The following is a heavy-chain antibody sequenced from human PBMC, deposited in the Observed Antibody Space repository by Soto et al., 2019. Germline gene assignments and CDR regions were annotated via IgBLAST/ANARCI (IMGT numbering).Heavy chain of an antibody. CDR1: GYIFTSYD. Sequence: QVQLVQSGAEVKKPGASVKVSCKASGYIFTSYDINWVRQATGQGLEWMGWMNPNSGNTGDAQKFQGRVTLTGNSSRTTSYMGLRSLLSEDTSVSYGASGRTVGGRTDCWGQGTTVTVSS. D-gene: IGHD1-26*01. CDR3: ASGRTVGGRTDC. V-gene: IGHV1-8*01. CDR2: MNPNSGNT. J-gene: IGHJ6*02.